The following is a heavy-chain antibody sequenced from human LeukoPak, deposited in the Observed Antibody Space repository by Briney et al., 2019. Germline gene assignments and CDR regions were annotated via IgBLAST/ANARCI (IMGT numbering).Heavy chain of an antibody. J-gene: IGHJ4*02. D-gene: IGHD3-22*01. Sequence: GGSLRLSCAASGFTFSGYWMHWVRQAPGKGLVWVSRINSDGSSTSYADSVKGRFTISRDNSKNTLYLQMNSLRAEDTAVYYCAKDDGYYDSSGLRPFDYWGQGTLVTVSS. CDR2: INSDGSST. CDR3: AKDDGYYDSSGLRPFDY. V-gene: IGHV3-74*01. CDR1: GFTFSGYW.